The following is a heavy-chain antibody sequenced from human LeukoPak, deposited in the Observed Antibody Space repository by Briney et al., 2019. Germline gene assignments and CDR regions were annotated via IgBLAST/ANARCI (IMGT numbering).Heavy chain of an antibody. Sequence: GGSLRLSCAASGFTVSSNYMSWVRQAPGKGLGWVSLIYSGGSTYYADSVKGRFTISRDNSKNTLYLQMNSLRAEDTAVYYCARFNYYDSSGFYSFDYWGQGTLVTVSP. V-gene: IGHV3-66*01. J-gene: IGHJ4*02. CDR3: ARFNYYDSSGFYSFDY. D-gene: IGHD3-22*01. CDR1: GFTVSSNY. CDR2: IYSGGST.